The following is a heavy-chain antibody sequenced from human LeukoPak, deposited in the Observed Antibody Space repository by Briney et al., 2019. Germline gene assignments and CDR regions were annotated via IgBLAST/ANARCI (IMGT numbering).Heavy chain of an antibody. V-gene: IGHV3-7*01. D-gene: IGHD6-6*01. CDR1: GFTFSIYW. CDR2: IKEDRSEE. Sequence: PGGSLRLSCTASGFTFSIYWMSWVRQAPGKGLEWVASIKEDRSEEHYVDSVKGRFTISRDNARNSVHVQMNSLRAEDTAVYFCARVRPGHYFDYWGQGALVTVSS. J-gene: IGHJ4*02. CDR3: ARVRPGHYFDY.